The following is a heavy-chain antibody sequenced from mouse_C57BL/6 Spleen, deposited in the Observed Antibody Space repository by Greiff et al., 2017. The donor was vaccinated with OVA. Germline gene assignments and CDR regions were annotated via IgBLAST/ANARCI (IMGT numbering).Heavy chain of an antibody. J-gene: IGHJ3*01. CDR1: GFNITNTY. D-gene: IGHD3-2*02. V-gene: IGHV14-3*01. CDR2: IDPANGNT. CDR3: ARGSGYRFAY. Sequence: EVKLEESVAELVRPGASVKLSCTASGFNITNTYMHWVKQRPEQGLEWIGRIDPANGNTKYAPKFQGKATITADTSSDTAYLQLSSLTSEDTAIYYSARGSGYRFAYWGQGTLVTVSA.